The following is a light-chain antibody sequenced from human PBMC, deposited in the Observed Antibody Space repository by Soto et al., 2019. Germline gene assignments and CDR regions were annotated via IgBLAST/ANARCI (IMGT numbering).Light chain of an antibody. CDR1: QAVTWW. Sequence: DIHVNQSPSSVSASVGDRVTNTCRGSQAVTWWLAWYQQKPGRAPKLLIYSASSLQSGAPSRFTGSGSGTDFTLTITSLQPDDAAVYYCQQTRSFPLTFGGGTKVEI. V-gene: IGKV1-12*01. CDR2: SAS. CDR3: QQTRSFPLT. J-gene: IGKJ4*01.